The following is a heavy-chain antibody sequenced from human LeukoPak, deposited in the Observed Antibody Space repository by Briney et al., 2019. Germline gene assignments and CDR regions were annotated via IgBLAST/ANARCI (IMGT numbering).Heavy chain of an antibody. D-gene: IGHD6-13*01. Sequence: GGSLRPSCAASGFTFSSYGMNWVRQAPGKGLEWVSAISGSGGSTYYADSVKGRFTISRDNSKNTLYPQMNSLRAEDTAVYYCAKDSLGYSSSWFAYYMDVWGKGTTVTISS. J-gene: IGHJ6*03. CDR3: AKDSLGYSSSWFAYYMDV. CDR2: ISGSGGST. V-gene: IGHV3-23*01. CDR1: GFTFSSYG.